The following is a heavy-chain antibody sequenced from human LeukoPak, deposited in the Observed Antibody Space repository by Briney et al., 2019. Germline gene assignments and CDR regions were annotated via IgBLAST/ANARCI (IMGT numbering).Heavy chain of an antibody. CDR1: GFTFSSYE. CDR2: ISSSGSTI. V-gene: IGHV3-48*03. D-gene: IGHD1-26*01. CDR3: ARDEVGATEFDY. J-gene: IGHJ4*02. Sequence: GGSLRLSCAASGFTFSSYEMNWVRQAPGKGLEWVSYISSSGSTIYYADSVKGRFTISRDNAKNSLYLQMNSLRAEDTAVYYCARDEVGATEFDYWGQGTLVTVSS.